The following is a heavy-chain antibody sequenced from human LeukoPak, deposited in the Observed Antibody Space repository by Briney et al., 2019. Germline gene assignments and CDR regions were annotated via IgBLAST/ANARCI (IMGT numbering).Heavy chain of an antibody. J-gene: IGHJ4*02. Sequence: GGSLRLSCAASGFTFSSYAMSWVRQAPGKGLEWVAVISADGNNEHYADSAKGRFTLSRDNAKSTAYLQMNSLRSEDTAVYYCARNDPDSSEDWGQGTLVTVSS. CDR2: ISADGNNE. CDR1: GFTFSSYA. V-gene: IGHV3-30-3*01. CDR3: ARNDPDSSED. D-gene: IGHD3-22*01.